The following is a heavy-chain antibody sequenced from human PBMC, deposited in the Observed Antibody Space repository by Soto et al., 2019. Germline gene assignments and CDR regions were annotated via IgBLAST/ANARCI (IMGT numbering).Heavy chain of an antibody. V-gene: IGHV3-72*01. D-gene: IGHD3-10*01. CDR2: TRNKANRYTT. CDR1: GFTVSGHY. Sequence: APSGFTVSGHYMDWVRQAPGKGLEGVGRTRNKANRYTTEYAASLKGRSTISRDDSKNSLYLQMTSLQSEDPAVYYCGRVYSNTFFLYYCGHRGEGHLVPAS. J-gene: IGHJ4*02. CDR3: GRVYSNTFFLYYCGH.